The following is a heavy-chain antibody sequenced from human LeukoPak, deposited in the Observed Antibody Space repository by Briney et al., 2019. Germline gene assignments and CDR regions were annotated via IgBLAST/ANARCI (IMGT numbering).Heavy chain of an antibody. CDR3: ARGLVPGFLDY. D-gene: IGHD4-11*01. V-gene: IGHV3-74*01. CDR2: ISSDESIT. CDR1: GFTFSSSW. Sequence: QPGGSLRPSCAASGFTFSSSWMYWVRQAPGKGLVWVSRISSDESITTYADSVKGRFTISRDNAKNTLYLQMNSLRAEDAAVYYCARGLVPGFLDYWGQGTPVTVSS. J-gene: IGHJ4*02.